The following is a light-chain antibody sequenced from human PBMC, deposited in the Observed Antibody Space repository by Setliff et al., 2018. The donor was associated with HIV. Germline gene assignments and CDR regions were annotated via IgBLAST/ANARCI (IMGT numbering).Light chain of an antibody. V-gene: IGLV2-14*03. CDR1: SSDVGYYNF. Sequence: QSALTQPASVSGSLGQSITISCTRTSSDVGYYNFVSWYQQHPGKAPKLMIFDVSNRPSGVSNRFSGSKSGNTASLTISGLQAEDEADYYCSSYTSSNTIVETGTKV. CDR3: SSYTSSNTI. CDR2: DVS. J-gene: IGLJ1*01.